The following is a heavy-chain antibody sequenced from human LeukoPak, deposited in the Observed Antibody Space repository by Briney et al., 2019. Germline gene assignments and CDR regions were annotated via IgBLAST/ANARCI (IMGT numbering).Heavy chain of an antibody. V-gene: IGHV4-4*07. CDR1: GGSISSYY. CDR2: IYASGST. Sequence: SETLSLTCTVSGGSISSYYWSWIRQPAGKGLEWIGRIYASGSTNYNPSLKSRVTMSVDTSKNQFSLKLTSVTAADTAVYYCAREYSSSSRKNAFDIWGQGTIVTVSS. CDR3: AREYSSSSRKNAFDI. J-gene: IGHJ3*02. D-gene: IGHD6-6*01.